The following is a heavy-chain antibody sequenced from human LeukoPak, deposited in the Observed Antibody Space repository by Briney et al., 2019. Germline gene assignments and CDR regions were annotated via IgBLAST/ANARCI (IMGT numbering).Heavy chain of an antibody. V-gene: IGHV5-51*01. CDR3: ARQGVPAAEIDY. Sequence: GESLKISCKVSGYSFTTSWIAWVRQMPGKGLEWMGIIYPGDSDTRYSPSFQGQVTISADKSISTAYLQWSSLKASDTAIYYCARQGVPAAEIDYWGQGTLVTVSS. D-gene: IGHD2-2*01. CDR1: GYSFTTSW. J-gene: IGHJ4*02. CDR2: IYPGDSDT.